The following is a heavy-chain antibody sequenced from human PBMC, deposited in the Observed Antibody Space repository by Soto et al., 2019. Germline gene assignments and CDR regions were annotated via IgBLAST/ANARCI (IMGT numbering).Heavy chain of an antibody. CDR3: ARDRGPYTGFFDY. Sequence: QVQLQESGPGLVKPSKTLSLTCSVSGGSIDYYYWSWIRQPQGKGLEWIAYVYSSGATNYNPSLKRRATISVDTSKDQFSLKLSSVTTADTAVYYCARDRGPYTGFFDYWGQGTLVTVSS. CDR2: VYSSGAT. D-gene: IGHD2-8*02. V-gene: IGHV4-59*01. J-gene: IGHJ4*02. CDR1: GGSIDYYY.